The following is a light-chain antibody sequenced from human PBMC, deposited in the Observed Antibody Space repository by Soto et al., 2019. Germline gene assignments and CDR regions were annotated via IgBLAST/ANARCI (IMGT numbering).Light chain of an antibody. Sequence: EIVMTQSPATLSVSPGERATLSCSASQTVGTNLAWYQQKAGQAPRLLIDGASTRATGIPARFSGTGSGTEFHLTISSLQSEDFAVYYCQQYENWPLTFGPGTKVDIK. CDR1: QTVGTN. CDR3: QQYENWPLT. V-gene: IGKV3-15*01. J-gene: IGKJ3*01. CDR2: GAS.